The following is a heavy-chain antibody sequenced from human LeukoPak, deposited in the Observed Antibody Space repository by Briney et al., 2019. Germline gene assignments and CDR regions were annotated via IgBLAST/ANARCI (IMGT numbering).Heavy chain of an antibody. V-gene: IGHV4-34*01. D-gene: IGHD6-13*01. Sequence: SETLSLTCAVYGGSFSGYYWSWIRQPPGKGLEWIGEINHSGSTNYNPSLKSRVTISVDTSKNQFSLKLSSVTAADTAVYYCARHQLAYFDYWGQGTLVTVSS. J-gene: IGHJ4*02. CDR3: ARHQLAYFDY. CDR1: GGSFSGYY. CDR2: INHSGST.